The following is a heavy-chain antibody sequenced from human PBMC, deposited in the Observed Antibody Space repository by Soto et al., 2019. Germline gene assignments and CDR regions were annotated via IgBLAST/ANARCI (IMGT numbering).Heavy chain of an antibody. V-gene: IGHV3-23*01. CDR3: AKGRSGYYATFDY. CDR1: GFTFSSYS. D-gene: IGHD3-10*01. J-gene: IGHJ4*02. CDR2: ISGSGSGT. Sequence: GGSLRLSCAASGFTFSSYSIYWVRQAPGKGLEWVSGISGSGSGTYYADSVKGRFTISRDNSKNALYLQMNSLRAEDTAVYYCAKGRSGYYATFDYCGQGPLVTVYS.